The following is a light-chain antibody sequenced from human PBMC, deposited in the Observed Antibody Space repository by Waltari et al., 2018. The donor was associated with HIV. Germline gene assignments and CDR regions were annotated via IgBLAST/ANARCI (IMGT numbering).Light chain of an antibody. CDR3: SSYTSSSTPCV. CDR2: DVS. Sequence: QSALTQPASVSGSPGQSITISCTGTSSDVGGYNYVSWYQQHPGKAPKLMIYDVSNRPSVVSNRVSGSKSGNTASLTISGLQAEDEADYYCSSYTSSSTPCVFGTGTKVTVL. J-gene: IGLJ1*01. CDR1: SSDVGGYNY. V-gene: IGLV2-14*03.